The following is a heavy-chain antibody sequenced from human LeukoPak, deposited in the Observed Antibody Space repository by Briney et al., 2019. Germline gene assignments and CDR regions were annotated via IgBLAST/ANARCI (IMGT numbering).Heavy chain of an antibody. D-gene: IGHD6-19*01. CDR1: GFTLSSYE. Sequence: GGSLRLSCAASGFTLSSYEMNWVRQAPGKGLEWVSAISSSSTYIYYADSVKGRFTISRDDAKKSLYLQMNSLRAEATAVYYCARDYDSSGWYGSRFDPWGQGTLVTVSS. V-gene: IGHV3-21*01. CDR2: ISSSSTYI. J-gene: IGHJ5*02. CDR3: ARDYDSSGWYGSRFDP.